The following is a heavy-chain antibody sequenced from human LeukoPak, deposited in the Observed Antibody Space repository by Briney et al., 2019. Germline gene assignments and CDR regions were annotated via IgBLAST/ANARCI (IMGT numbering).Heavy chain of an antibody. J-gene: IGHJ4*02. V-gene: IGHV4-59*01. CDR1: GGSISSYY. CDR2: IYYSGST. CDR3: ARDGGNYFDY. D-gene: IGHD3-16*01. Sequence: SETLSLTCTVSGGSISSYYWNWIRQPPGKGLEWIGYIYYSGSTNYNPSLKSRVTISVDTSKNQFSLKLSSVTAADTAVYYCARDGGNYFDYWGQGTLVTVSS.